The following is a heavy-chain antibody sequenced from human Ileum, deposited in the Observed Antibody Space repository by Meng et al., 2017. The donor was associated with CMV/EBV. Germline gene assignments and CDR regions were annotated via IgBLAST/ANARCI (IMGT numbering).Heavy chain of an antibody. CDR2: ISRSGGQM. CDR1: GFDFSYYS. Sequence: GFDFSYYSMSWVRQAPGKGLEWVSSISRSGGQMYYANSVRGRFTMSRDNAKDSLFLQMDSLRVEDSAIYYCTRAASGGGPVGEPTDFWGQGTLVTVSS. CDR3: TRAASGGGPVGEPTDF. J-gene: IGHJ4*02. D-gene: IGHD3-16*01. V-gene: IGHV3-21*01.